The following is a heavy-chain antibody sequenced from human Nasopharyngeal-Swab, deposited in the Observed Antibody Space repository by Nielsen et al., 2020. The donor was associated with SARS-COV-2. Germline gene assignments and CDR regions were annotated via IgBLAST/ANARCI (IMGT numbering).Heavy chain of an antibody. CDR1: GGSFSGFY. CDR3: AREEIVATYYFDF. CDR2: INHSGST. V-gene: IGHV4-34*01. Sequence: GSLRLSCAVYGGSFSGFYWSWIRQSPEKGLEWIGEINHSGSTNYNPSLKSRVTMSVDTSKNQFSLKVNSVTAADTAVYYCAREEIVATYYFDFWGRGTPVTVSS. J-gene: IGHJ4*02. D-gene: IGHD5-12*01.